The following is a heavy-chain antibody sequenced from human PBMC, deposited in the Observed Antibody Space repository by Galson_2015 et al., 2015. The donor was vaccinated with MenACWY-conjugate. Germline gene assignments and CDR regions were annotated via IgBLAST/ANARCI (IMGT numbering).Heavy chain of an antibody. V-gene: IGHV1-46*01. CDR1: GYTLTSSY. Sequence: SVKVSCNASGYTLTSSYMHWVRQAPGQGLEWMGIINPTGGSTDYAQKFQGRVTMTRDTSTSTVYMELSSLRSGDTAVYYCARESGGFDYWGQGTLVTVSS. CDR3: ARESGGFDY. CDR2: INPTGGST. J-gene: IGHJ4*02.